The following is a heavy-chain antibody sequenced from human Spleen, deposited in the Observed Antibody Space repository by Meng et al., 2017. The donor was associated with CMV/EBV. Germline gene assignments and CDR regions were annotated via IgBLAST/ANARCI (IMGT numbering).Heavy chain of an antibody. V-gene: IGHV3-53*01. D-gene: IGHD3-10*01. J-gene: IGHJ6*02. CDR1: GFIVSNNY. CDR3: ARGLLDSSDYYYYCLDV. CDR2: IHSGGST. Sequence: GESLKISCAASGFIVSNNYMSWVRQAPGKGLEWVSIIHSGGSTYYADSVKGRCTISRDNSKNTLHLQMNNLRAEDTAVYYCARGLLDSSDYYYYCLDVWGQGTAVTVSS.